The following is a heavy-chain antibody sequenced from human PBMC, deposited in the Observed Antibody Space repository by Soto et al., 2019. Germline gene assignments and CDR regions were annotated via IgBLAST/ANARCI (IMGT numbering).Heavy chain of an antibody. D-gene: IGHD5-18*01. Sequence: ASVKVSCKVSGYTLTELSMHWVRQAPGKGLEWMGGFDPEDGETIYAQKFQGRVTMTEDTSTDTAYMELSSLRSEDTAVYYCASSGYSYGYFVYWGQGTLVTVSS. CDR2: FDPEDGET. CDR1: GYTLTELS. V-gene: IGHV1-24*01. CDR3: ASSGYSYGYFVY. J-gene: IGHJ4*02.